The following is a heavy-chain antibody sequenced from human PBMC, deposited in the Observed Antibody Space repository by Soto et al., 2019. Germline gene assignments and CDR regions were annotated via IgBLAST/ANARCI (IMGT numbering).Heavy chain of an antibody. CDR2: ISASDGST. CDR1: GYAFSFG. J-gene: IGHJ4*02. CDR3: ATYYFGSGSYYRFDN. V-gene: IGHV1-18*01. D-gene: IGHD3-10*01. Sequence: ASVKVSCKASGYAFSFGFSWVRQAPGQGLEWMGWISASDGSTNSAQKFRGRISLTTDTSTNTAYLDLLGLTSDDTAVYFCATYYFGSGSYYRFDNWGQGTLVTAPQ.